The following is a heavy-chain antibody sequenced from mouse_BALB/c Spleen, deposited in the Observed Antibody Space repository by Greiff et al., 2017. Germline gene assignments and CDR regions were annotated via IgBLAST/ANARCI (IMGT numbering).Heavy chain of an antibody. CDR1: GFTFSSYA. V-gene: IGHV5-6-5*01. CDR3: ARGGYYGSSYERDYYAMDY. CDR2: ISSGGST. Sequence: DVHLVESGGGLVKPGGSLKLSCAASGFTFSSYAMSWVRQTPEKRLEWVASISSGGSTYYPDSVKGRFTISRDNARNILYLQMSSLRSEDTAMYYCARGGYYGSSYERDYYAMDYWGQGTSVTVSS. J-gene: IGHJ4*01. D-gene: IGHD1-1*01.